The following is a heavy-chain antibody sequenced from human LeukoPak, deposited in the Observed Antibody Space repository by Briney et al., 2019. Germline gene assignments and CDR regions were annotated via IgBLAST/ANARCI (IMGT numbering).Heavy chain of an antibody. V-gene: IGHV4-61*05. CDR1: GSSISSSSYF. Sequence: PPETLSLTCTVSGSSISSSSYFWNWIRQSPATGLEWIGFFYHNGGTKYNPSLRSRVTISVDSSQRKVSLQVTSMTAADTAIYYCAGGRTARYYDHWGQGTLVAVSA. D-gene: IGHD1-1*01. CDR2: FYHNGGT. J-gene: IGHJ4*02. CDR3: AGGRTARYYDH.